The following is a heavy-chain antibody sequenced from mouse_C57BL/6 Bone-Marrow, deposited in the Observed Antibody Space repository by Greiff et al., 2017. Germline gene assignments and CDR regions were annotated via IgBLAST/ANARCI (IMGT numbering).Heavy chain of an antibody. CDR3: ASPLGHWYFEV. J-gene: IGHJ1*03. CDR2: IDPEDGET. D-gene: IGHD6-1*01. Sequence: VQLQQSGAELVKPGASVKLSCTASGFNITDYYMHWVKQRTEQGLEWIGRIDPEDGETKYAPKFQGKATITADTSSNTACLQLSSLTSEDTAVYYCASPLGHWYFEVWGTGPTVTVSS. CDR1: GFNITDYY. V-gene: IGHV14-2*01.